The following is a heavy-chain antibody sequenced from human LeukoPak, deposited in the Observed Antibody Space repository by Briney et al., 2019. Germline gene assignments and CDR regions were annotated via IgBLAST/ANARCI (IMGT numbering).Heavy chain of an antibody. V-gene: IGHV3-7*01. CDR1: GFTFSYHW. CDR3: ARDLGGEIY. J-gene: IGHJ4*02. D-gene: IGHD4-17*01. CDR2: IKNDGAVK. Sequence: PGGSLTLSCAASGFTFSYHWMTWVRQAPGKGLEWVANIKNDGAVKNYVDSVKGRFTISRDNSKNTLYLQMNSLRAEDTAVYYCARDLGGEIYWGQGTLVTVSS.